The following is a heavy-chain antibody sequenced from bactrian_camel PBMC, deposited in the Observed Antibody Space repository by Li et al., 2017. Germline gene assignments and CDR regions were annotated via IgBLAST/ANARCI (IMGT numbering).Heavy chain of an antibody. CDR1: GFTFSSYA. CDR3: AADPRGSGY. Sequence: VQLVESGGGLVQPGGSLRLSCAASGFTFSSYAMSWVRQAPGKGLEWVSYINSGGSMTDYADSVKGRFTMFRDNAKNMLYLQMNSLKTEDTAVYHCAADPRGSGYWGLGTQVTVS. CDR2: INSGGSMT. V-gene: IGHV3S31*01. D-gene: IGHD3*01. J-gene: IGHJ4*01.